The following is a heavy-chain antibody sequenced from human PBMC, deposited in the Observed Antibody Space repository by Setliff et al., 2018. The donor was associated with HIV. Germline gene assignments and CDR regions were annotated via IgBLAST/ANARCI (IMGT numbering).Heavy chain of an antibody. D-gene: IGHD6-19*01. J-gene: IGHJ5*02. CDR2: ISDSGGGT. V-gene: IGHV3-23*01. CDR3: AKDKGSSGWSA. CDR1: GFPFEDYD. Sequence: GSLRLSCATSGFPFEDYDMAWVRQVPGKGLEWVSAISDSGGGTYYADSVKGRFTVSRDNSKYTLYLQMNSLRVEDTAVYYCAKDKGSSGWSAWGQGTLVTVSS.